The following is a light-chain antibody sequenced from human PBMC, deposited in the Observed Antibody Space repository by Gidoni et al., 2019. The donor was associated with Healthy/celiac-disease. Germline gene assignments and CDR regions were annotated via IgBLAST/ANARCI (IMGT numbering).Light chain of an antibody. J-gene: IGLJ3*02. CDR1: SSDIGGYNY. CDR3: SSYAGNNNLV. Sequence: LTQPPSASGSAGQSVTISCTGTSSDIGGYNYVSWYRQHPGKAPQLMIYEVSKRPSGVPDHFSGSKSGNTASLTVSGLQAEDEADYYCSSYAGNNNLVFGGGTKLTVL. V-gene: IGLV2-8*01. CDR2: EVS.